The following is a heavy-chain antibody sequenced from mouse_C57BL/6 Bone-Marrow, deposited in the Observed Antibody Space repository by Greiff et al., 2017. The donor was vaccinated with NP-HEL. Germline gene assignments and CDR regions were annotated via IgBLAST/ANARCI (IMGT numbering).Heavy chain of an antibody. CDR1: GFTFSDYG. D-gene: IGHD1-1*01. CDR3: ASPSYYGSSYLYAMDY. J-gene: IGHJ4*01. V-gene: IGHV5-17*01. Sequence: EVKLMESGGGLVKPGGSLQLSCAASGFTFSDYGMHWVRQAPETGLEWVAYISSGSSTIYYADTVKGRFTISRDNAKNTLCLQMTSLRSEDTAMYYCASPSYYGSSYLYAMDYWGQGTSVTVSS. CDR2: ISSGSSTI.